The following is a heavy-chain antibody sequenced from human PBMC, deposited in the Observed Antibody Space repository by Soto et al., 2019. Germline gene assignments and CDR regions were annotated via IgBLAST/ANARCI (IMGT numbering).Heavy chain of an antibody. D-gene: IGHD2-2*01. CDR1: GFTFSSYG. V-gene: IGHV3-30*18. CDR3: AKDHCSSTSCYGRLYYYYMDV. Sequence: QVQLVESGGGVVQPGRSLRLSCAASGFTFSSYGMHWVRQAPGKGLEWVAVISYDGSNKYYADSVKGRFTISRDNSKNTLYLQMNSLRAEDTAVYYCAKDHCSSTSCYGRLYYYYMDVWGKGTTVTVSS. J-gene: IGHJ6*03. CDR2: ISYDGSNK.